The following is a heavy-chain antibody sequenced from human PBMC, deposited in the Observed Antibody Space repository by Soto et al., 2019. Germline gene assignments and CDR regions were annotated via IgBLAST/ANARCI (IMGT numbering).Heavy chain of an antibody. CDR2: IYQSGST. J-gene: IGHJ6*03. CDR1: GGSITSSNW. Sequence: QVLLQESGPGLVKPSGTLSLTCAVSGGSITSSNWWSWVRQSPGKGLEWIGEIYQSGSTNYNPSIKSQVNISVDKSRNQFSLRMRSETAHHTAVYDCARAAGLLKYYYYMDDWSKGITVTVYS. V-gene: IGHV4-4*02. D-gene: IGHD6-19*01. CDR3: ARAAGLLKYYYYMDD.